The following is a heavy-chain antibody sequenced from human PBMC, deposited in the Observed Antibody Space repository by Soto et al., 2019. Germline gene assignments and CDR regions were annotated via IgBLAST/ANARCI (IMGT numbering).Heavy chain of an antibody. J-gene: IGHJ6*02. CDR1: GGSFSTHA. Sequence: QVQLVQSGAEVEKPGSSVKVSCEASGGSFSTHAISWVRQAPGQGLEWMGGIIPIFGAANYARKFQGRVTITADESRRTVYLELSRLISEDTAVDYCARSGRGWSPGPYYYYGMDVWGQGTTVTVS. V-gene: IGHV1-69*01. CDR2: IIPIFGAA. CDR3: ARSGRGWSPGPYYYYGMDV. D-gene: IGHD6-19*01.